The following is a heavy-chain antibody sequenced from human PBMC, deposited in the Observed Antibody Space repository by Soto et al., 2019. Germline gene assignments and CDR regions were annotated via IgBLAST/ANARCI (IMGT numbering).Heavy chain of an antibody. CDR1: GYTFTSYD. Sequence: QVQLVQSGAEVKKPGASVKVSCKASGYTFTSYDINWVRQATGQGLEWVGWMTPNSGNTGFSQKFKGRVTMTRDTSISTAYMELSSLRSEDTAIYYCASNYYGSGTFDYWGQGTLVTVS. CDR2: MTPNSGNT. D-gene: IGHD3-10*01. V-gene: IGHV1-8*01. CDR3: ASNYYGSGTFDY. J-gene: IGHJ4*02.